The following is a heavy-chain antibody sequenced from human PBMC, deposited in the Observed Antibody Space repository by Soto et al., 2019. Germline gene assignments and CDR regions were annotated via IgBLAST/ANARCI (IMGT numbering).Heavy chain of an antibody. J-gene: IGHJ6*03. D-gene: IGHD6-19*01. CDR3: ARDQSIAVGYYYYMDV. V-gene: IGHV3-33*01. CDR2: IWYDGSNK. CDR1: GFTFSSYG. Sequence: GGSLRFSCAASGFTFSSYGMHWVRQAPGKGLEWVAVIWYDGSNKYYADSVKGRFTISRDNSKNTLYLQMNSLRAEDTAVYYCARDQSIAVGYYYYMDVWGKGTTVTVSS.